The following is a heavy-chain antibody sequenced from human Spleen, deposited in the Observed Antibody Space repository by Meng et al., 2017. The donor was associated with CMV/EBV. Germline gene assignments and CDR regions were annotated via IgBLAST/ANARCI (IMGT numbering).Heavy chain of an antibody. J-gene: IGHJ4*02. Sequence: GESLKISCAASGFTFSAYTIYWVRQAPGKGLEWVSSISSTGTYIYYADSVKGRFTISRDNAKNSLYLQMSSLRAEDTAVYYCARSLGIAASGTDSWGQGTLVTVSS. CDR3: ARSLGIAASGTDS. D-gene: IGHD6-13*01. CDR2: ISSTGTYI. V-gene: IGHV3-21*01. CDR1: GFTFSAYT.